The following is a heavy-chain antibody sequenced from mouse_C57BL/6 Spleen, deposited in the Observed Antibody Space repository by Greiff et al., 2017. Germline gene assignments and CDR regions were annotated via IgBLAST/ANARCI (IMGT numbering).Heavy chain of an antibody. CDR2: IWSGGST. CDR3: AKNSLSDYYGSSSYAMDY. D-gene: IGHD1-1*01. J-gene: IGHJ4*01. Sequence: VKLVESGPGLVQPSQSLSITCTVSGFSLTSYGVHWVRQPPGQGLEWLGVIWSGGSTDYNAAFISRLSISKDNSKSHVFFKMNSLQADDTAIYYCAKNSLSDYYGSSSYAMDYWGQGTSVTVSS. CDR1: GFSLTSYG. V-gene: IGHV2-4*01.